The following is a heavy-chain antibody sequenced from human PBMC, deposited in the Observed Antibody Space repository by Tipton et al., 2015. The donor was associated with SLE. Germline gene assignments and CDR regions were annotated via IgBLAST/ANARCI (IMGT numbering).Heavy chain of an antibody. Sequence: TLSLTCTVSGGSISSGSYYWSWIRQPAGKGLEWIGRIYTSGSTYYNPSLKSRVTISVDTSKNQFSLKLSSVTAADTAVYYCARGHGDYWYFDLWGRGTLVTVSS. CDR3: ARGHGDYWYFDL. V-gene: IGHV4-61*02. D-gene: IGHD4-17*01. J-gene: IGHJ2*01. CDR2: IYTSGST. CDR1: GGSISSGSYY.